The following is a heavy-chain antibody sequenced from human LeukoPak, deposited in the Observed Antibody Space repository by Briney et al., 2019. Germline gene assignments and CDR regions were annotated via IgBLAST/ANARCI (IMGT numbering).Heavy chain of an antibody. D-gene: IGHD6-19*01. CDR3: ASPHSSGWYGGAFDI. CDR2: IYPADSDT. J-gene: IGHJ3*02. CDR1: GHSFTNYW. Sequence: GESLKISRKGSGHSFTNYWIGWVRQMPGKGLEWMGIIYPADSDTRYSPSFQGQVTISADKSTSTAYLQWSSLKASDTAMYYCASPHSSGWYGGAFDIWGQGTMVTVSS. V-gene: IGHV5-51*01.